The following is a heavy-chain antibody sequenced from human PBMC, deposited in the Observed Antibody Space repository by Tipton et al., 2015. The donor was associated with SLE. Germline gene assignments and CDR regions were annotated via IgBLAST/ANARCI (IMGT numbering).Heavy chain of an antibody. CDR3: ARGKISWAVFVVKNYFDS. CDR1: GGSISSSSSYY. CDR2: TNDSGKT. Sequence: TLSLTCAVYGGSISSSSSYYWAWIRQTPGKGLECIGETNDSGKTNYNPALKSRATLSVDTSRNQFSLRLTSVTAADTAVYYCARGKISWAVFVVKNYFDSWGQGTLVTVSS. J-gene: IGHJ4*02. V-gene: IGHV4-39*07. D-gene: IGHD2-21*01.